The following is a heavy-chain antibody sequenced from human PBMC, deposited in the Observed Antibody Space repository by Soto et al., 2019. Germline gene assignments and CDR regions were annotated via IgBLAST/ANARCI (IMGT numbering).Heavy chain of an antibody. J-gene: IGHJ3*02. V-gene: IGHV4-34*01. D-gene: IGHD3-3*01. Sequence: QVQLQQWGAGLLKPSETLSLTCAVYGGSFSGYYWSWIRQPPGKGLAWIGEIKHSGSTNYNPSLKSRATISVDTSKNQFSLKLSSVTAADTAVYYCARTWTGRVRRGFDIWGQGTMVTVSS. CDR3: ARTWTGRVRRGFDI. CDR1: GGSFSGYY. CDR2: IKHSGST.